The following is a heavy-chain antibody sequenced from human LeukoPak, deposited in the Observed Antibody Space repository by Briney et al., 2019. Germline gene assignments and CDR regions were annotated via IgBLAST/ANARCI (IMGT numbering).Heavy chain of an antibody. CDR3: ARETITTTVNYFDY. CDR1: GYTFISQY. V-gene: IGHV1-46*01. CDR2: INPSGGST. J-gene: IGHJ4*02. Sequence: ASVKVSCKASGYTFISQYIHWVRQAPGQGLEWMGIINPSGGSTNYAQKFQGRVTMTRDTSTTTVYMELSSLRSEDTAVYYCARETITTTVNYFDYWSQGTLVTVSS. D-gene: IGHD1-1*01.